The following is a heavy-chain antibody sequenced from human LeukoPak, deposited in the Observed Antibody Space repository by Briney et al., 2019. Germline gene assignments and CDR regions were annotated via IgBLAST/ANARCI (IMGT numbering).Heavy chain of an antibody. CDR1: GFTFSSYS. Sequence: GGTLRLSCAASGFTFSSYSMNWVRQAPGKGLEWVSSISISSNYIYYTDSVKGRFTISRDNAKNSLYLQMNSLRAEDTAVYYCARGSRFGVVERDAFDIWGQGTMVTVSS. J-gene: IGHJ3*02. V-gene: IGHV3-21*01. CDR2: ISISSNYI. CDR3: ARGSRFGVVERDAFDI. D-gene: IGHD3-3*01.